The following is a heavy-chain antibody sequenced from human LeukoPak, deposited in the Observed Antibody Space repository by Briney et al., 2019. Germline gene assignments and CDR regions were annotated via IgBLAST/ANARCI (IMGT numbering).Heavy chain of an antibody. CDR1: GYSFTSYW. V-gene: IGHV5-51*01. D-gene: IGHD1-14*01. CDR2: IYPGDSDT. J-gene: IGHJ6*02. CDR3: ARRRTRPDSTDYFGMDV. Sequence: GESLKISCKGSGYSFTSYWIGWVRQMPGKGLEWMGIIYPGDSDTRYSPSFQGQVTISADKSISTAYLQWSSLKASDTAMYYCARRRTRPDSTDYFGMDVWGQGTTVTGSS.